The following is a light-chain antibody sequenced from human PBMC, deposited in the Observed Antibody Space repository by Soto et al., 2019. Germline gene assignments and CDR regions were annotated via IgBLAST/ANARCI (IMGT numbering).Light chain of an antibody. J-gene: IGLJ2*01. Sequence: SYELTQPPSVSVAPGQTARITCERDNFGINGVRWYQRKPGQAPVLVVYDDNDRPPGIPERFSASNSGDTATLTISRVGAGDEADYFCQVWDGATDRVLFGGGTKLTVL. CDR3: QVWDGATDRVL. CDR2: DDN. V-gene: IGLV3-21*02. CDR1: NFGING.